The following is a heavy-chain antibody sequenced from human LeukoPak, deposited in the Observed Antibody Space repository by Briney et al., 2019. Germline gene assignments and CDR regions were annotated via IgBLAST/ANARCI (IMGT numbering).Heavy chain of an antibody. V-gene: IGHV4-59*12. CDR1: GGSISSYY. CDR2: IYYSGST. D-gene: IGHD3-22*01. Sequence: NPSETLSLTCTVSGGSISSYYWSWIRQPPGKGLEWIGYIYYSGSTNYNPSLKSRVTMSVDTSKNQFSLKLSSVTAADTAVYYCARDGGTYDSSGYYYVESAFDIWGQGTMVTVSS. J-gene: IGHJ3*02. CDR3: ARDGGTYDSSGYYYVESAFDI.